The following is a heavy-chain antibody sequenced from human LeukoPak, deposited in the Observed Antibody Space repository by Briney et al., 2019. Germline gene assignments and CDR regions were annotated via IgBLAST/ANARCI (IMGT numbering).Heavy chain of an antibody. CDR1: GGTFSSYT. D-gene: IGHD5-24*01. J-gene: IGHJ4*02. CDR2: IIPILGIA. V-gene: IGHV1-69*04. CDR3: ARDGWGLSDGYNSDY. Sequence: SVKVSCNASGGTFSSYTISWVGRATGQGLEWMGRIIPILGIAKYAQKFQGRVTITADKSTSTAYMELSSLRSEDTAVYYCARDGWGLSDGYNSDYWGQGTLVSVSS.